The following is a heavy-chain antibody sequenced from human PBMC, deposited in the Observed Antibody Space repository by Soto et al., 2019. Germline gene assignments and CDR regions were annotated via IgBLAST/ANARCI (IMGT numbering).Heavy chain of an antibody. V-gene: IGHV4-59*01. D-gene: IGHD3-10*01. J-gene: IGHJ3*02. CDR2: IYYSGST. CDR1: GGSLSSYY. CDR3: ARVWGGAFDI. Sequence: QVQLQESGPGLVKPSETLSLTCTVSGGSLSSYYWSWIRQPPGKGLEWIGYIYYSGSTNYNPSLESRVTTSVDTSKNQSPLKLSSVTAADTAVYYCARVWGGAFDIWGQGTMVTVSS.